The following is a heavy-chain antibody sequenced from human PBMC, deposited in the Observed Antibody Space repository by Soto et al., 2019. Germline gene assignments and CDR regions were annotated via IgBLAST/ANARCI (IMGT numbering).Heavy chain of an antibody. V-gene: IGHV4-39*07. CDR3: ARDLLKGAARPLAFDL. CDR2: IYYSGST. Sequence: PSETLSLTCTVSGGSISSSSYYWGWIRQPPGKGLEWIGSIYYSGSTYYNPSLKSRVTISVDTSKNQFSLKLSSVTAADTAVYYCARDLLKGAARPLAFDLWGQGTMVTVSS. D-gene: IGHD6-6*01. J-gene: IGHJ3*01. CDR1: GGSISSSSYY.